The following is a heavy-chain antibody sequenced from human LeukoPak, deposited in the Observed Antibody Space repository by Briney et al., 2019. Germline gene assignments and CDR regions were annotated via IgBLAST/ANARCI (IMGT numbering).Heavy chain of an antibody. V-gene: IGHV5-51*01. CDR2: FYPGDSDT. CDR3: ARARRNYYDSSGYYGGAFDI. D-gene: IGHD3-22*01. J-gene: IGHJ3*02. CDR1: GYSFTSYW. Sequence: GESLKISCKGSGYSFTSYWIGWVRQMPGKGWEWMGIFYPGDSDTRYSPSFQGQVTISADKSISTAYLQWSSLKASDTAMYYCARARRNYYDSSGYYGGAFDIWGQGTMVTVSS.